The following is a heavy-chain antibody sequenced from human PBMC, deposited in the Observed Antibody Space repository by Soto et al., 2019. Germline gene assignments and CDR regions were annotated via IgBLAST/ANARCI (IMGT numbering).Heavy chain of an antibody. V-gene: IGHV4-59*01. CDR1: GGSISSYY. CDR3: ARGRTGYAFDI. D-gene: IGHD5-18*01. CDR2: IYYSGST. J-gene: IGHJ3*02. Sequence: TLSLTCTVSGGSISSYYWSWIRQPPGKGLEWIGYIYYSGSTNYNPSLKSRVTISVDTSKNQFFLKLSSVTAADTAVYYCARGRTGYAFDIWGQGTMVTVSS.